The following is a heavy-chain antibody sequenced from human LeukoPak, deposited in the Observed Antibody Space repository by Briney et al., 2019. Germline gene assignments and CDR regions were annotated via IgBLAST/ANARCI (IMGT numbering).Heavy chain of an antibody. V-gene: IGHV1-2*02. CDR2: INPNSGGT. D-gene: IGHD3-10*01. CDR1: GYTFTGYY. Sequence: ASVKVSCKASGYTFTGYYMHWVRQAPGQGLEWMGWINPNSGGTNYAQKFQGRVTMTRDTSISTAYMELSRLRSDDTAVYYCARTITMVRGVIGRFDPWGQGTLVTVSS. J-gene: IGHJ5*02. CDR3: ARTITMVRGVIGRFDP.